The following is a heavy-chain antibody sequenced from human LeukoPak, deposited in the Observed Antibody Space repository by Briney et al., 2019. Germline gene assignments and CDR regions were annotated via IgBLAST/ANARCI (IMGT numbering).Heavy chain of an antibody. J-gene: IGHJ4*02. Sequence: GGSLRLSCAASGFTFSSYEMNWVRQAPGKGLEWVSYISSSGSTIYYADSVKGRFTISRDNAKNSLYLQMNSLRAEDTAVYYCARDGYGSGSYYNEIFDYWGQGTLVTVSS. V-gene: IGHV3-48*03. CDR1: GFTFSSYE. D-gene: IGHD3-10*01. CDR3: ARDGYGSGSYYNEIFDY. CDR2: ISSSGSTI.